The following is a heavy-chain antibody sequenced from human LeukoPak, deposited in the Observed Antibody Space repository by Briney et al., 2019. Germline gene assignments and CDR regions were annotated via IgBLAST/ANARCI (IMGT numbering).Heavy chain of an antibody. Sequence: SETLSLTCTVSGGSISSYYWSWIRQPPGKGLEWIGYIYYSGSTNYNPSLKSRVTISVDTSKNQFSLKLSSVTAADTAVYYCARGTRYSGCDYYYYGMDVWGQGTTVTVSS. CDR1: GGSISSYY. CDR2: IYYSGST. J-gene: IGHJ6*02. CDR3: ARGTRYSGCDYYYYGMDV. D-gene: IGHD5-12*01. V-gene: IGHV4-59*01.